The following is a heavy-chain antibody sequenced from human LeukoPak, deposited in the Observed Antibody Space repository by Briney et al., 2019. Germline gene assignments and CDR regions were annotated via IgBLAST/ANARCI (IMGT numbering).Heavy chain of an antibody. J-gene: IGHJ4*02. V-gene: IGHV4-34*01. D-gene: IGHD3-22*01. CDR2: INHSGST. CDR3: AIHGAPGWLSQGGY. Sequence: SETLSLTCAVYGDSFSGYYWSWLRQPPGKGREWLGEINHSGSTNYNPSLKSRVTISVDTSKNQFSLKLSSVTAADTAVYYCAIHGAPGWLSQGGYWGQGTLVTVSS. CDR1: GDSFSGYY.